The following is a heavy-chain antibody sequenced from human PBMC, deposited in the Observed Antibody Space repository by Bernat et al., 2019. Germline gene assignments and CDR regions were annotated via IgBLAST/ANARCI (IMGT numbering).Heavy chain of an antibody. D-gene: IGHD4-23*01. CDR2: IYGGGNT. CDR3: ARDYGGNSGSAFDI. J-gene: IGHJ3*02. CDR1: GFTVSTNY. V-gene: IGHV3-66*01. Sequence: EVQLVESGGGLVQPGGSLRLSCAASGFTVSTNYMSWVRQAPGKGLEWVSVIYGGGNTYYADSVKGRFTVSRDNSKKTLYLQMNGLRAEDTAMYDCARDYGGNSGSAFDIWGQGTMVTVSS.